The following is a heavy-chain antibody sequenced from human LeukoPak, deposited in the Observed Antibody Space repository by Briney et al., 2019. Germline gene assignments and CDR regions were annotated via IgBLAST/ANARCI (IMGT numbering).Heavy chain of an antibody. CDR1: GYTFTSYG. CDR2: ISAYNGNT. D-gene: IGHD2-2*01. Sequence: GASVKVSCKASGYTFTSYGISWVRQAPGQGLEWMGRISAYNGNTNYAQKLQGRVTMTTDTSTSTAYMELRSLRSDDTAVYYCARDGGVPAAMWRIFDYWGQGTLVTVSS. V-gene: IGHV1-18*01. CDR3: ARDGGVPAAMWRIFDY. J-gene: IGHJ4*02.